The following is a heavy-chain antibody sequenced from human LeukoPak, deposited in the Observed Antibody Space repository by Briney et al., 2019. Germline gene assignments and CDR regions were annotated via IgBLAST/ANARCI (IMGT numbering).Heavy chain of an antibody. Sequence: SETLYLTCAVYGGSFSGYYWSWIRQPPGKGLEWIGEINHSGSTNYNPSLKSRVTISVDTSKNQFSLKLSSVTAAGTAVYYCARPLGRHYYYYGMDVWGQGTTVTVSS. V-gene: IGHV4-34*01. J-gene: IGHJ6*02. CDR2: INHSGST. D-gene: IGHD3-16*02. CDR1: GGSFSGYY. CDR3: ARPLGRHYYYYGMDV.